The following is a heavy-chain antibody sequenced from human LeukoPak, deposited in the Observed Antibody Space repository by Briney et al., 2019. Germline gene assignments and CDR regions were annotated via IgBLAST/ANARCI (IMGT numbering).Heavy chain of an antibody. Sequence: GGSLRLSCTASGFTSSTYWMSWVRQAPGKGLEWVANINQDGSEKYYVDSVKGRFTISRDNAKNSLYLQMNSLRAEDTALYYCARDVRADFWTGYPNHAFDIWGQGSMVTVSS. CDR3: ARDVRADFWTGYPNHAFDI. J-gene: IGHJ3*02. D-gene: IGHD3/OR15-3a*01. CDR1: GFTSSTYW. CDR2: INQDGSEK. V-gene: IGHV3-7*01.